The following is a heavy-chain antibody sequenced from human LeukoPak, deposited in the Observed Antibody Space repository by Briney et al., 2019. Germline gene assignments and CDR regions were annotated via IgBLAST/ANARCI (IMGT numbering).Heavy chain of an antibody. CDR1: GVSMTDYY. J-gene: IGHJ4*02. CDR3: ARGGGKAAAFVLHY. D-gene: IGHD2-2*01. CDR2: IHSSGST. V-gene: IGHV4-4*07. Sequence: SETLSLTCTVSGVSMTDYYWSWIRQAAGKGLEWIGRIHSSGSTNYNPSLMSRVTMSVDTSKTQFSLRLNSVTAADTAVYFCARGGGKAAAFVLHYWGQGTLVTVSS.